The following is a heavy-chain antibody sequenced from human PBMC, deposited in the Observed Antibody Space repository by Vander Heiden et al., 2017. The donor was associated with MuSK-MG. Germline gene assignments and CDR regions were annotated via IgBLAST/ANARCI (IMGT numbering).Heavy chain of an antibody. CDR1: GCTFTGYY. Sequence: QVQLVQSGAEVKKPGASVKVACKASGCTFTGYYMHWVRQAPGKGLEWMGRINPNRGGTNDAQKFQGRVTMTRDTSISTAYMELSRLRSDDTAVYYCASLPGQQRDHDYWGQGTLVTVSS. D-gene: IGHD6-13*01. CDR3: ASLPGQQRDHDY. J-gene: IGHJ4*02. CDR2: INPNRGGT. V-gene: IGHV1-2*06.